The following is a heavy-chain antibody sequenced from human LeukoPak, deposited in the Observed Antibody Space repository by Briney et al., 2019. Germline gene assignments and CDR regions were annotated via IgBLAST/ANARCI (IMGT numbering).Heavy chain of an antibody. D-gene: IGHD3-22*01. CDR2: IYPGDSDT. Sequence: GESLKISCKGSGYSFTSCWIGWVRQMPGKGLEWMGIIYPGDSDTRYSPSFQGQVTISADKSISTAYLQWSSLKASDTAMYYCVRQSSGYYRSFDCWGQGTLVTVSS. CDR1: GYSFTSCW. J-gene: IGHJ4*02. V-gene: IGHV5-51*01. CDR3: VRQSSGYYRSFDC.